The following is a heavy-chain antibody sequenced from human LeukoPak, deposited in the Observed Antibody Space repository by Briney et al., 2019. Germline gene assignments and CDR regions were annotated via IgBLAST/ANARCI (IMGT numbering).Heavy chain of an antibody. CDR3: ASYSGSYFAFDI. J-gene: IGHJ3*02. CDR1: GGSISSYY. CDR2: IYYSGST. Sequence: SETLSLTCTVSGGSISSYYWSWIRQPPGKGLEWIGYIYYSGSTNYNPSLKSRLTISVDTSKNQFSLKLSSVTAADTAVYYCASYSGSYFAFDIWGQGTMVTVSS. V-gene: IGHV4-59*12. D-gene: IGHD1-26*01.